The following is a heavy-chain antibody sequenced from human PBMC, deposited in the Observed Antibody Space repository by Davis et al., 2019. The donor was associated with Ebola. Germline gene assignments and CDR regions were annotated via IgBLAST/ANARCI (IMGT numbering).Heavy chain of an antibody. CDR2: ISYDGSNK. V-gene: IGHV3-30*04. Sequence: SLKTSCVASGFIFSGYAMHWVRQAPGKGLEWVAVISYDGSNKYYADSVKGRFTISRDNSQNTLSLQMNSLRAEDTAVYYCARVQAVTGDFDYWGQGALVTVSS. CDR3: ARVQAVTGDFDY. CDR1: GFIFSGYA. D-gene: IGHD7-27*01. J-gene: IGHJ4*02.